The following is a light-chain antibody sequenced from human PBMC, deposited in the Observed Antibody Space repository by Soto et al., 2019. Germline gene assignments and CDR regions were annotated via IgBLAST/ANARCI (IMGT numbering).Light chain of an antibody. Sequence: DIQMTQSPSTLSASVGDRVTITCRASQGIGSWLAWYQQKPGKAPNLLIYRASSLESGVPSRFSGSGSGTEFTLTISSLQPDDFATYYCQQYNSYSWTFGQGTKVEIK. CDR3: QQYNSYSWT. CDR2: RAS. V-gene: IGKV1-5*03. J-gene: IGKJ1*01. CDR1: QGIGSW.